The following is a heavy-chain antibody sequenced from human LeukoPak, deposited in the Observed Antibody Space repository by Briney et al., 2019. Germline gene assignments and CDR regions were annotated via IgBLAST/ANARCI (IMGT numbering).Heavy chain of an antibody. J-gene: IGHJ4*02. V-gene: IGHV3-74*01. CDR3: ARDTYSIAE. D-gene: IGHD1-26*01. CDR1: GFTFSDYW. Sequence: GGSLLLSCAASGFTFSDYWMHWGRQAPGKGLVWVSLIHSDGGTTNYADSVKGRFTISRDNAKNTVYLQMNSLRVEDTAVYYCARDTYSIAEWGQGTLVTVSS. CDR2: IHSDGGTT.